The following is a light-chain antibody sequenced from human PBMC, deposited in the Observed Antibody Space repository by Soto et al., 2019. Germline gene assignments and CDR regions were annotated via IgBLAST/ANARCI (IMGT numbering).Light chain of an antibody. Sequence: AMPQSPATLSLSPGERATLSCRASQRFSTNVAWYQQKPGQAPRLLIYATSTRATGIPARFSGSGSGTEFTLTIGSLQSEDFAVYHCQQYYNWPLTFGGGTKVDIK. CDR2: ATS. J-gene: IGKJ4*01. CDR3: QQYYNWPLT. CDR1: QRFSTN. V-gene: IGKV3-15*01.